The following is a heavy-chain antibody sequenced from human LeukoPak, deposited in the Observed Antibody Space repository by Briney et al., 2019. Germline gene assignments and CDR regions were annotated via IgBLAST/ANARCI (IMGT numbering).Heavy chain of an antibody. CDR2: IYYSGGT. CDR1: GVSISSTSYY. CDR3: ARLDGATTH. J-gene: IGHJ4*02. Sequence: SETLSLTCTVSGVSISSTSYYWGWIRQPPGKGLEWIGSIYYSGGTFYNPSLKSRVTISLDTSKNQFSLKLNDVTAAETAVYYGARLDGATTHWGQGTLVTVSS. V-gene: IGHV4-39*01. D-gene: IGHD1-7*01.